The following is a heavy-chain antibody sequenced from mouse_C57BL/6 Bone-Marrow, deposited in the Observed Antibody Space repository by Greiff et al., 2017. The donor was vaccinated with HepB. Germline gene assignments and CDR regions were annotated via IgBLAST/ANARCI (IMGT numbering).Heavy chain of an antibody. Sequence: EVKLMESGAELVRPGASVKLSCTASGFNIKDYYMHWVKQRPEQGLEWIGRIDPEDGDTEYAPKFQGKATMTADTSSNTAYLQLSSLTSEDTAVYYCTQIPSITTVVATRYFDVWGTGTTVTVSS. V-gene: IGHV14-1*01. D-gene: IGHD1-1*01. CDR1: GFNIKDYY. J-gene: IGHJ1*03. CDR2: IDPEDGDT. CDR3: TQIPSITTVVATRYFDV.